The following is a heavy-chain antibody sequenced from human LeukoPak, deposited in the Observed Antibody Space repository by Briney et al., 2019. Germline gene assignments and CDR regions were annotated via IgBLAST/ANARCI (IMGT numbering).Heavy chain of an antibody. Sequence: ASVKVSCKASGYTFTSYAMHWVRQAPGQRVEGMGWINASNGKTKYSQKFQGRVTITRDTSTSTAYMELRRRRAEDTAVYYCARGSTPAATDAFDIWGQGTMVTVPS. CDR2: INASNGKT. CDR3: ARGSTPAATDAFDI. D-gene: IGHD3-10*01. V-gene: IGHV1-3*01. CDR1: GYTFTSYA. J-gene: IGHJ3*02.